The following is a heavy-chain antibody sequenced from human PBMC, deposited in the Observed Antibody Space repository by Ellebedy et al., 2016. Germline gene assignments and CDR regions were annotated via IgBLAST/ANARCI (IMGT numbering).Heavy chain of an antibody. CDR1: GFTFSTYG. J-gene: IGHJ4*02. CDR2: ISSGSSPI. CDR3: VRGVVDS. D-gene: IGHD2-15*01. V-gene: IGHV3-48*02. Sequence: GGSLRLSCAASGFTFSTYGMNWVRQPPGKGLEWVSHISSGSSPIYYADSVKGRFTISRDNAKNSLYLQMNSLRDEDTAVYYCVRGVVDSWGQGTLVTVSS.